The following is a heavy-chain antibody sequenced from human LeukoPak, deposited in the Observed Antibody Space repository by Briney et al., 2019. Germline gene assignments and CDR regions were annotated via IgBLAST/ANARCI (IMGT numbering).Heavy chain of an antibody. CDR3: ARDCSGGSCYGAFDI. D-gene: IGHD2-15*01. CDR1: GGSISSNYYY. J-gene: IGHJ3*02. V-gene: IGHV4-30-4*08. CDR2: IYDSGST. Sequence: SETLSLTCTVSGGSISSNYYYWGWIRQPPGKGLEWIGYIYDSGSTYYNPSLKSRITISVDTSENRFSLKLSSVTATDTAVYYCARDCSGGSCYGAFDIWGQGTMVTVSS.